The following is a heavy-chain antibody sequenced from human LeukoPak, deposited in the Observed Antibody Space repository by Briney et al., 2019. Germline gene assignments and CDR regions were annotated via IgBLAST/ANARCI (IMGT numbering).Heavy chain of an antibody. V-gene: IGHV1-18*01. D-gene: IGHD1-26*01. J-gene: IGHJ4*02. CDR3: ASNHPGMDY. CDR2: ISTYNGNT. Sequence: ASVKVSCKASGYTFSGYVITWVRQAPGQGLEWMGCISTYNGNTNYAQKFQGRVTITADKSTSTAYMELSSLRSEDTAVYYCASNHPGMDYWGQGTLVTVSS. CDR1: GYTFSGYV.